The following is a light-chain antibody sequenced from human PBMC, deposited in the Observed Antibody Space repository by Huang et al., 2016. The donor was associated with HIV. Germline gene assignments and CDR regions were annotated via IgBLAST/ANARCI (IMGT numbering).Light chain of an antibody. V-gene: IGKV1-8*01. CDR2: AAS. J-gene: IGKJ3*01. CDR1: QDINNF. CDR3: QQYDIHPLT. Sequence: IRMTQSPSSLSASTGDRVTITCRANQDINNFLAWYQQRPGSVPKLLIYAASTLQSVVPSMFSGNGSGTDFTLTIGCLHSEDVATYYCQQYDIHPLTFGPGTRVDIK.